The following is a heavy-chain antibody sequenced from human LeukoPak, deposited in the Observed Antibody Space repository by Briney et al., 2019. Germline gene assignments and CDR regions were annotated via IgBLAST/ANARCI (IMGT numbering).Heavy chain of an antibody. CDR2: IWCIGTNR. CDR3: ARDAQSEFDYSNSLKY. CDR1: GFNFSHQG. D-gene: IGHD4-11*01. J-gene: IGHJ4*01. V-gene: IGHV3-33*01. Sequence: GGSLRLSCAASGFNFSHQGMHWVRQAPAKGLEWVAVIWCIGTNRFYADSVKGRFTISRDNSQNTVFLQMNSLRVNDTAMYFCARDAQSEFDYSNSLKYWGHGTLVTVSS.